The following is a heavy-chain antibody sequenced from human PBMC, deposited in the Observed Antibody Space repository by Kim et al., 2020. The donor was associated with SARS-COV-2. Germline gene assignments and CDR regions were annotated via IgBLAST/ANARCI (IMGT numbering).Heavy chain of an antibody. CDR1: GFTFYDYA. D-gene: IGHD3-16*01. V-gene: IGHV3-9*01. CDR3: AKDIRGGLGDAFDI. CDR2: ISWNSGGM. Sequence: GGSLRLSCAASGFTFYDYAMHWVRQAPGKGLEWVSGISWNSGGMGYADSVKGRFTISRDNAKNSLYLQMNSLRAEDTALYYCAKDIRGGLGDAFDIWGPGTMVTVSS. J-gene: IGHJ3*02.